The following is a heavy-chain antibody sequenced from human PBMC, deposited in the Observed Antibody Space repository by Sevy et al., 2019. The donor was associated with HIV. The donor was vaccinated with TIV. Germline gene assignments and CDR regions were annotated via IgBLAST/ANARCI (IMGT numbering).Heavy chain of an antibody. CDR1: GFTFNNFW. Sequence: GGSLRLSCAASGFTFNNFWMTWVRQAPGKGLDWVANIKQDGSEKNYVDSVKGRFSVARDNAKNSLYLQMNSLGAEDTAVYDCARDYKGDYDSTGYYYFLNYWGPGTLVTVSS. J-gene: IGHJ4*02. CDR2: IKQDGSEK. V-gene: IGHV3-7*01. D-gene: IGHD3-22*01. CDR3: ARDYKGDYDSTGYYYFLNY.